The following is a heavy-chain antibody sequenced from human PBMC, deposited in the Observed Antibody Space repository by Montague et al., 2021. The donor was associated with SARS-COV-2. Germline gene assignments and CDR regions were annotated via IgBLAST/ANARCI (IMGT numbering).Heavy chain of an antibody. CDR1: GFSLSTSGMC. Sequence: VKPTQTLTLTCTFSGFSLSTSGMCVSWIRQPPGKALEWLARIDWDDDKYYSTSLKTRLTISKDTSKNQVVLTMTNMDPMDTATYYCAREIAGATVLDYWGQGTLVTVSS. V-gene: IGHV2-70*11. J-gene: IGHJ4*02. D-gene: IGHD1-26*01. CDR2: IDWDDDK. CDR3: AREIAGATVLDY.